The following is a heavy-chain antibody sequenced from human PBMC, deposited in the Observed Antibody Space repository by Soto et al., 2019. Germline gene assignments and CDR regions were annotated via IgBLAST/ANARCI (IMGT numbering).Heavy chain of an antibody. CDR3: AKGLRSGYYGSGSSH. Sequence: EVQLLESGGGLLQPGGSLRLSCAASGFSFTSYALIWVRQAPGKGLEWVSSISGSGGSTYYADSVKGRFTISRDNSKNTLNLHRDSLRAEGTDVYYCAKGLRSGYYGSGSSHWGQGTLVTVSS. D-gene: IGHD3-10*01. CDR2: ISGSGGST. J-gene: IGHJ4*02. V-gene: IGHV3-23*01. CDR1: GFSFTSYA.